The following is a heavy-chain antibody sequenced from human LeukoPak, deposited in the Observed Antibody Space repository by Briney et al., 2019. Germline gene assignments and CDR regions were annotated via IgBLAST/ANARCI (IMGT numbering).Heavy chain of an antibody. V-gene: IGHV3-30*02. Sequence: GGSLRLSCAASGFTFSSYGMHWVRQAPGKGLEWVAFIRYDGSNKYYADSVKGRFTISRDNSKNTLYLQMNSLGAEDTAVYYCAKDTTPPKAGFDPWGQGTLVTVSS. J-gene: IGHJ5*02. CDR1: GFTFSSYG. CDR3: AKDTTPPKAGFDP. D-gene: IGHD1-14*01. CDR2: IRYDGSNK.